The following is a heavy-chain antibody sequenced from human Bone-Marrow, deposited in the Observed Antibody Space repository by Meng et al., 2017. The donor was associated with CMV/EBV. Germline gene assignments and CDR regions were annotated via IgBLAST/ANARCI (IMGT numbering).Heavy chain of an antibody. CDR2: IYYTGSA. Sequence: SETLSLTCTVSGGSVSTGTYYWIWIRQPPGKGLEWIGYIYYTGSANYNPSLKSRVTISADTSNNQFSLRLTSVTAADTAVYYCARASGTTNLATDYWGQGTLVTVPQ. V-gene: IGHV4-61*01. D-gene: IGHD1-7*01. J-gene: IGHJ4*02. CDR3: ARASGTTNLATDY. CDR1: GGSVSTGTYY.